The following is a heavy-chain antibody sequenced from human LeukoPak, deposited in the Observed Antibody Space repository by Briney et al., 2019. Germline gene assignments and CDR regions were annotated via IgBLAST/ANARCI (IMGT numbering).Heavy chain of an antibody. Sequence: GGSLRLSCAASGLTFSNYWMHWVRQAPGKGPEWVANIKQDGSENYYVDSVKGRFTISRDNAKNSLYLQMSSLRAEDTAVYYCARSSGWVSDYWGQGILVTVSP. CDR2: IKQDGSEN. D-gene: IGHD6-19*01. CDR3: ARSSGWVSDY. V-gene: IGHV3-7*03. CDR1: GLTFSNYW. J-gene: IGHJ4*02.